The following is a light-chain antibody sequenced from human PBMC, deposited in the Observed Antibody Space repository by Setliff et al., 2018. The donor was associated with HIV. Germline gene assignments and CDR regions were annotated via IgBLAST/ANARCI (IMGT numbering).Light chain of an antibody. CDR3: QVWDSSSDPYV. Sequence: SYELTQPPSVSVAPGKTAKIVCGGNNIGSKSVHWYQQKPGQAPVLVVYDDSDRPSGIPERFSGSNSGNTATATLTISRVEVGDEADYYCQVWDSSSDPYVFGTGTKV. CDR1: NIGSKS. CDR2: DDS. V-gene: IGLV3-21*03. J-gene: IGLJ1*01.